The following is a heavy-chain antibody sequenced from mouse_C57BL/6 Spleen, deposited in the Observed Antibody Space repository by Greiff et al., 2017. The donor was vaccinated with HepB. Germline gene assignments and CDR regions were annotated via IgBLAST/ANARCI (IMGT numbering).Heavy chain of an antibody. J-gene: IGHJ2*01. V-gene: IGHV5-9-1*02. Sequence: DVKLQESGEGLVKPGGSLKLSCAASGFTFSSYAMSWVRQTPEKRLEWVAYISSGGDYIYYADTVKGRFTISRDNARNTLYLQMSSLKSEDTAMYYCTRGGFDYWGQGTTLTVSS. CDR2: ISSGGDYI. CDR3: TRGGFDY. CDR1: GFTFSSYA.